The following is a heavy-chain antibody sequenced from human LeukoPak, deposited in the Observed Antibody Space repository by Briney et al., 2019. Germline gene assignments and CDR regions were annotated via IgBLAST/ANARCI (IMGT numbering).Heavy chain of an antibody. J-gene: IGHJ3*02. D-gene: IGHD3-10*01. CDR1: TYSLNSGFY. V-gene: IGHV4-38-2*02. CDR3: AILFRLAAIKRDAFDI. CDR2: ISHSGTT. Sequence: SETLSLTCTVSTYSLNSGFYGGWIRQPPGQGLEWIGTISHSGTTSYSPSLRSRVTISADTSKNQISLRLTSVTATDTAFYFCAILFRLAAIKRDAFDIWGQGTMVTVSS.